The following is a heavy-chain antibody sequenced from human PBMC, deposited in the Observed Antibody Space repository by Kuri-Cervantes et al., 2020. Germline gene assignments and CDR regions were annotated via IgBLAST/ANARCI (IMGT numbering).Heavy chain of an antibody. J-gene: IGHJ4*02. CDR2: IYYSGST. CDR1: GGSISSSSYY. D-gene: IGHD3-16*02. Sequence: GSLRLSCTVPGGSISSSSYYWGWTRQPPGKGLEWIGSIYYSGSTYYNPSLKSRVTISVDTSKNQFSLKLSSVTAADTAVYYCANYRHASMFDYWAREPWSPSPQ. CDR3: ANYRHASMFDY. V-gene: IGHV4-39*01.